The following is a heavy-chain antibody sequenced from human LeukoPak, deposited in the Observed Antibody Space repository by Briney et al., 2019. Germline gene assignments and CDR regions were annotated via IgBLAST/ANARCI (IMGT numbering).Heavy chain of an antibody. CDR2: INPNSGGT. J-gene: IGHJ4*02. D-gene: IGHD2-2*03. CDR3: ARGGYCSSTSCPLDY. Sequence: SVKVSCKASGYTFTGYYMHWVRQAPGQGLEWMEWINPNSGGTNYAQKFQGRVTMTRDTSISTAYMELSGLRSDDTAVYYCARGGYCSSTSCPLDYWGQGTLVTVSS. V-gene: IGHV1-2*02. CDR1: GYTFTGYY.